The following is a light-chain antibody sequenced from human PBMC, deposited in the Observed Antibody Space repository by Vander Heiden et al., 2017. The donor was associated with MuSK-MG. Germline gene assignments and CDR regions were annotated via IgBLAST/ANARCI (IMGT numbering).Light chain of an antibody. J-gene: IGKJ3*01. CDR2: GAS. CDR1: QSVSSSY. Sequence: EIVLTQSPGTLSLSPGERATLSCRASQSVSSSYLAWYQQKPGQAPRLLIYGASSRAMGIKDRFSGSGDGTDVTLTIIRREPEDFEVYYCQQEPSEHRPFTFGHGTKVDIK. CDR3: QQEPSEHRPFT. V-gene: IGKV3-20*01.